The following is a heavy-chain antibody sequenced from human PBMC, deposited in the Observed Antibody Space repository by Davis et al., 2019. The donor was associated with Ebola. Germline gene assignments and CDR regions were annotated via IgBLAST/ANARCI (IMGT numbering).Heavy chain of an antibody. D-gene: IGHD5-24*01. Sequence: MPSETLSLTCTVSGGSLSNSHYYWGWIRQPPGKALEWIGYFYYSGSTNYNPSLKSRVSISVDMSKNQFSLKLSSVTAADTAVYYCAREMASSFDYWGQGTLVTVSS. J-gene: IGHJ4*02. V-gene: IGHV4-61*01. CDR3: AREMASSFDY. CDR2: FYYSGST. CDR1: GGSLSNSHYY.